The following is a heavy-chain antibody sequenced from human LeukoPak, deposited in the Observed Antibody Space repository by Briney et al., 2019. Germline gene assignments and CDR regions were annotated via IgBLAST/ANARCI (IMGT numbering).Heavy chain of an antibody. CDR1: GFTFSDYY. CDR3: AKDGLDNWFDP. Sequence: GGSLRLSCAASGFTFSDYYMSWIRQAPGKGLEWVSYISSSGSTIYYADSVKGRFTISRDNSKNTLYLQMNSLRAEDTAVYYCAKDGLDNWFDPWGQGTLVTVSS. J-gene: IGHJ5*02. CDR2: ISSSGSTI. D-gene: IGHD3/OR15-3a*01. V-gene: IGHV3-11*01.